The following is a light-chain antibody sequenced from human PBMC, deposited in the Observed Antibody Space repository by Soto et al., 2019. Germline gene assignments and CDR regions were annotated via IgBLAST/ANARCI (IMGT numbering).Light chain of an antibody. CDR1: QSVSSY. V-gene: IGKV3-11*01. J-gene: IGKJ2*01. Sequence: EIVLTQSPATLSLSPGERATLSCRASQSVSSYLAWYQQKPGQAPRLLIYDASNRATGIPARFSGSGSGTDFSLTISSLEPEDFDVYYYQQRNNWPRTFGQGTNLAIK. CDR3: QQRNNWPRT. CDR2: DAS.